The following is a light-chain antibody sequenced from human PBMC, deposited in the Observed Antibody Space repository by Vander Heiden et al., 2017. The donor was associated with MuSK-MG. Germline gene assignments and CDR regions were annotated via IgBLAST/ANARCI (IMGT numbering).Light chain of an antibody. Sequence: DIQMTQSPSTLSAFVGDRVTITCRASQSIRTWLAWYQQKPGKAPRLLIYDASSLNRGVQSRFSGSGSGTEFTLTSSSRQTDDFATYYGQQYNSYSFGHGTKVDIK. CDR1: QSIRTW. V-gene: IGKV1-5*01. CDR3: QQYNSYS. CDR2: DAS. J-gene: IGKJ3*01.